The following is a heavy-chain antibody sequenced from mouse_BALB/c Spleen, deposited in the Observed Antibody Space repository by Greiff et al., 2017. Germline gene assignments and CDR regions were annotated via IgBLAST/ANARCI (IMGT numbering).Heavy chain of an antibody. J-gene: IGHJ4*01. CDR3: ARGGPITTVVATDYAMDY. V-gene: IGHV1-9*01. Sequence: QVQLQQSGAELMKPGASVKISCKATGYTFSSYWIEWVKQRPGHGLEWIGEILPGSGSTNYNEKFKGKATFTADTSSNTAYMQLSSLTSEDSAVYYCARGGPITTVVATDYAMDYWGQGTSVTVSS. CDR2: ILPGSGST. D-gene: IGHD1-1*01. CDR1: GYTFSSYW.